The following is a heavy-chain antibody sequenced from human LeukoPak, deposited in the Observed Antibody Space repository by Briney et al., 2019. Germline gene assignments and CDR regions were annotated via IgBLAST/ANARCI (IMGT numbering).Heavy chain of an antibody. CDR1: GYTLTELS. CDR2: FDPEDGET. CDR3: ATGPPALFPGSYGAYNWFDP. V-gene: IGHV1-24*01. D-gene: IGHD1-26*01. Sequence: GASVKVSCKVSGYTLTELSMHWVRQAPGQGLEWMGGFDPEDGETIYAQKFQGRVTMTEDTSTDTAYMELSSLRSEDTAVYYCATGPPALFPGSYGAYNWFDPWGQGTLVTVSS. J-gene: IGHJ5*02.